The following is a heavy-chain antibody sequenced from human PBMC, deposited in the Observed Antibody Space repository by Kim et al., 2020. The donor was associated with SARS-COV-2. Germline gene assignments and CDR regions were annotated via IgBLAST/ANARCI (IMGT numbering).Heavy chain of an antibody. CDR1: GFTFNGSA. J-gene: IGHJ4*02. V-gene: IGHV3-73*01. D-gene: IGHD3-3*01. Sequence: GGSLRLSCAASGFTFNGSAMHWVRQASGKGLEWFGRIRNKANSYATAYAASVKGRFTISRDDSKNTAYLQMNSLKTEDTAVYYCTRPGYYEPDYWGRGTLVTVSS. CDR3: TRPGYYEPDY. CDR2: IRNKANSYAT.